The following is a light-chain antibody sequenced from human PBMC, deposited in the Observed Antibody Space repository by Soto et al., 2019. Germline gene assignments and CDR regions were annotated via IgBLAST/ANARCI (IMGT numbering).Light chain of an antibody. Sequence: EIVLTQSPGTLSLSPGERATLSCRASQSVSSNYLAWYQQKPGQAPRLLIYGTSSRATGIPDRFSGSGSGTDFTLIISRLEPEDFVVYFCQHYASSPPMYTFGQGTKLELK. CDR1: QSVSSNY. V-gene: IGKV3-20*01. CDR2: GTS. CDR3: QHYASSPPMYT. J-gene: IGKJ2*01.